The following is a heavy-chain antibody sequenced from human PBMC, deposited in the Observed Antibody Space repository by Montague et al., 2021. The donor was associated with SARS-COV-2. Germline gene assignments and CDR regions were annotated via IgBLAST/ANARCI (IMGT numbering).Heavy chain of an antibody. CDR1: GGSISSSNYY. CDR2: IYYSGST. CDR3: ARPTYYYDSSGSDAFDI. D-gene: IGHD3-22*01. V-gene: IGHV4-39*01. Sequence: SETLSLTCTVSGGSISSSNYYWGWIRQPPGKGLEWIGSIYYSGSTYYNPSLKSRVTISVDTSKNQFSLKLSSVTAADTAVYYCARPTYYYDSSGSDAFDIWGQGTMVTVSS. J-gene: IGHJ3*02.